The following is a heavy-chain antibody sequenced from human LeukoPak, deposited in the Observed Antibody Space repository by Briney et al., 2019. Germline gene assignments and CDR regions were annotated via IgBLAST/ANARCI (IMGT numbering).Heavy chain of an antibody. CDR2: IYPGDSDT. D-gene: IGHD1-1*01. CDR3: ARGPLKPLAGTLPFDF. Sequence: MRGESLKISCKGSGYSSTSYWIGWVRQMPGKGLEWMGIIYPGDSDTRYSPSFEGQVTISADKSIGTAYLQWSSLKASDTAMYYCARGPLKPLAGTLPFDFWGQGSLVTVSS. V-gene: IGHV5-51*01. CDR1: GYSSTSYW. J-gene: IGHJ4*02.